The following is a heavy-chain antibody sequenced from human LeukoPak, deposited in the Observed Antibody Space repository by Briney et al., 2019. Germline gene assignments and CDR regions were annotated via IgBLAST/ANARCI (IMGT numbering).Heavy chain of an antibody. V-gene: IGHV3-9*01. J-gene: IGHJ3*02. CDR2: ISWNSGSI. D-gene: IGHD6-6*01. Sequence: GRSLRFFCAASGFTFDDYAMHWVRQAPGKGLEWVSGISWNSGSIGYADSVKGRFTISRDNAKNSLYLQMNSLRAEDTAVYYCNVGRSIVARPSAFDIWGQGTMVTVSS. CDR3: NVGRSIVARPSAFDI. CDR1: GFTFDDYA.